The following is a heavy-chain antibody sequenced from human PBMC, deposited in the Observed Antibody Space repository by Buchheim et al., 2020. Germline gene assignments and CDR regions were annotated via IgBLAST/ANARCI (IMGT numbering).Heavy chain of an antibody. V-gene: IGHV1-8*01. J-gene: IGHJ4*02. D-gene: IGHD3-10*01. CDR3: AREVSMIRGLFNY. CDR1: GYTVTSYD. CDR2: MNPNSGNT. Sequence: QVQLVQSGAEVKTPGASVKVSCKASGYTVTSYDINWVRQATGRGLEWMGWMNPNSGNTGYAPKFQGRVTMTRDTSISPVYVELSSLRSEDTAGYYCAREVSMIRGLFNYWGQGTL.